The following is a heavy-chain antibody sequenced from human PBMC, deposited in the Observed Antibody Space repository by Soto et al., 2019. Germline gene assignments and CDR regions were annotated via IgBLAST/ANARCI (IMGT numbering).Heavy chain of an antibody. CDR2: IIPIFGTA. V-gene: IGHV1-69*06. J-gene: IGHJ6*02. Sequence: SVKVSCKASGGTFSSYAISWVRQAPGQGLEWMGGIIPIFGTANYAQKFQGRVTITADKSTSTAYMELSSLRSEDTAVYYCASTTPPPSHTIFGVVPPHLDSYYYGMDVWGQGTTVTVSS. D-gene: IGHD3-3*01. CDR3: ASTTPPPSHTIFGVVPPHLDSYYYGMDV. CDR1: GGTFSSYA.